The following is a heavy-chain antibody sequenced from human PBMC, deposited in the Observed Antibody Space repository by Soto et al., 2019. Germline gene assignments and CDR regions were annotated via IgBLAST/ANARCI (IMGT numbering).Heavy chain of an antibody. CDR1: GFTFSSYS. CDR3: ARYYYGSGSYYYYGMDV. V-gene: IGHV3-21*01. Sequence: PGGSLRLSCAASGFTFSSYSMNRVRQAPGKGLEWVSSISSSSSYIYYADSVKGRFTISRDNAKNSLYLQMNSLRAEDTAVYYCARYYYGSGSYYYYGMDVWGQGTTVTVSS. J-gene: IGHJ6*02. CDR2: ISSSSSYI. D-gene: IGHD3-10*01.